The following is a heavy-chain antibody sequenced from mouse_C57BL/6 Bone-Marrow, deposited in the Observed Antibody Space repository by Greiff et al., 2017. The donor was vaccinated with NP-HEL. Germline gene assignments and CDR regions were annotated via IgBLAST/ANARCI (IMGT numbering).Heavy chain of an antibody. CDR2: ISYDGSN. CDR1: GYSITSGYY. CDR3: ARGVTTYYYAMDY. J-gene: IGHJ4*01. Sequence: EVQLQESGPGLVKPSQSLSLTCSVTGYSITSGYYWNWIRQFPGNKLEWMGYISYDGSNNYNPSLKNRISITRDTSKNQFFLKLNSVTTEDTATYYCARGVTTYYYAMDYWGQGTSVTVSS. D-gene: IGHD2-3*01. V-gene: IGHV3-6*01.